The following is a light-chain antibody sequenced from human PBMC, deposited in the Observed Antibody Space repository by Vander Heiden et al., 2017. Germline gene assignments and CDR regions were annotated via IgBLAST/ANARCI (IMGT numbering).Light chain of an antibody. V-gene: IGKV1-5*03. CDR2: KAS. CDR3: QQYNSYPT. Sequence: DIQMTQSPSTLSASVGDRVTVTCRASESISSWLAWYQQKPGKAPKLLIYKASSLEIGVPSRFSGTGSGTEFTLTISSLQPDDFATYHCQQYNSYPTFGQGTKLEIK. J-gene: IGKJ2*01. CDR1: ESISSW.